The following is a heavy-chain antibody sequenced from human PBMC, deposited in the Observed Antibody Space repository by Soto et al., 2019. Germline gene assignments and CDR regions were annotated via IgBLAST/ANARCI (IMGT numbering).Heavy chain of an antibody. J-gene: IGHJ4*02. V-gene: IGHV3-74*01. D-gene: IGHD4-17*01. CDR2: INSDGSST. Sequence: EVQLVESGGGLVKPGGSLRLSCAASGFTFSSYWMHWVRQAPGKGLVWVSRINSDGSSTSYADSVKGRFTISRDNAKNTLYLQMNSLRAEDTAVYYCASSMTTVTPYYFDYWGQGTLFTVSS. CDR3: ASSMTTVTPYYFDY. CDR1: GFTFSSYW.